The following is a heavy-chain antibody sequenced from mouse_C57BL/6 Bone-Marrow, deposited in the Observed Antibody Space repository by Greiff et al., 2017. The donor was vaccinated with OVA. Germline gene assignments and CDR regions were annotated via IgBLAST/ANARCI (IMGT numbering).Heavy chain of an antibody. Sequence: VQLQQPGAELVRPGTSVKLSCKASGYTFTSYWMHWVKQRPGQGLEWIGVIDPSDSYTNYNQKFKGKATLTVDTSSSAAYMQLSSLTSEDSAVYYGAREGFTSDWYFDVWGTGTTVTVSA. J-gene: IGHJ1*03. CDR3: AREGFTSDWYFDV. CDR2: IDPSDSYT. CDR1: GYTFTSYW. V-gene: IGHV1-59*01. D-gene: IGHD1-1*01.